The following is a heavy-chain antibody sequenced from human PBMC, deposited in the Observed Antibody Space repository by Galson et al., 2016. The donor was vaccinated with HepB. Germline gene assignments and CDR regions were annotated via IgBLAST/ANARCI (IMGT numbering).Heavy chain of an antibody. CDR3: VRLIYGGSPDYYYFHGMDV. V-gene: IGHV4-59*01. D-gene: IGHD4-23*01. CDR1: VGSISSYY. Sequence: SETLSLTCTVSVGSISSYYWGWIRQPPGKGLEWIGYIYYSGSTNYNPSLKSRVSISVDTSKNQFSLRLNPVTAADTAVYYCVRLIYGGSPDYYYFHGMDVWGQGTTVTVS. J-gene: IGHJ6*02. CDR2: IYYSGST.